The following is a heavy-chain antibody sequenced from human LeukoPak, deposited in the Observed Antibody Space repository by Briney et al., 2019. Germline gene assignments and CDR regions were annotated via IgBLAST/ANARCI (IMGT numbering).Heavy chain of an antibody. J-gene: IGHJ5*02. CDR3: ARGGYCSGGSCSYNWFDP. CDR2: INPYSGDT. CDR1: GYTFTGYH. Sequence: GASVKVSCKASGYTFTGYHIHWVRQAPGQGLEWMGRINPYSGDTNFAQKFQGRVTMTRDTSITTAYMDLSSLTPDDTAVYFCARGGYCSGGSCSYNWFDPWGQGTLVTVSS. D-gene: IGHD2-15*01. V-gene: IGHV1-2*06.